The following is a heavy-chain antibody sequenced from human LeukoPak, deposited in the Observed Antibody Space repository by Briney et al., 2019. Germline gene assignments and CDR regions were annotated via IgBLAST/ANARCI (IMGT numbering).Heavy chain of an antibody. Sequence: SETLSLTCTVSGGSISSYYWSWIRQPAGKGLEWIGRIYTSGSTNYNPSLKSRVTMSVDTSKNQFSLKLSSVTAADTAVYYCARDVSGYSNYVDWFDPWGQGTLVTVPS. J-gene: IGHJ5*02. D-gene: IGHD4-11*01. CDR2: IYTSGST. V-gene: IGHV4-4*07. CDR3: ARDVSGYSNYVDWFDP. CDR1: GGSISSYY.